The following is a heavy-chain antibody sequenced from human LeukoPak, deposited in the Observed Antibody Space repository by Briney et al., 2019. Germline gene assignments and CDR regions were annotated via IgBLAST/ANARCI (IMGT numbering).Heavy chain of an antibody. J-gene: IGHJ4*02. CDR3: ARARAPFDN. V-gene: IGHV3-23*01. CDR1: GFTFSSYA. CDR2: INDSGGTT. Sequence: GGSLRLSCGASGFTFSSYAMSWVRQAPGKGLEWVSIINDSGGTTYYADSVTGRFTISRDNSKNTLYLQMSSLRAEDTAVYYCARARAPFDNWGQGTLVTVSS.